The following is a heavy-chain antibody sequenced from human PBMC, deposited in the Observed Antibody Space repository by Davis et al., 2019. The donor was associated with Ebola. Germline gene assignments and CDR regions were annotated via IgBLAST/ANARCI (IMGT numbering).Heavy chain of an antibody. D-gene: IGHD1-1*01. CDR3: ARNVGLTSTDLSDY. Sequence: ASVQVSCKVSGHVLTDISIHWVRQVPARGLEWMGGFDPKDVVRIYAQKFQGRVTVNEDTSTDTAYMELNSLGSDDTAVYYCARNVGLTSTDLSDYWGQGTPVAVSP. CDR2: FDPKDVVR. J-gene: IGHJ4*02. V-gene: IGHV1-24*01. CDR1: GHVLTDIS.